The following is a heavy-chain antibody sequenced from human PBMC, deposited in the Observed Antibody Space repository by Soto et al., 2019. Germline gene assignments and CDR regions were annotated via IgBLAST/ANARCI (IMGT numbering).Heavy chain of an antibody. V-gene: IGHV4-59*01. Sequence: QVQLQQSGPGLVKPSETLSLTCTVSGGSITTSYWSWIRQPPGKGLEWIGYIYHTGSTNYNSSLKRRVTISVDTSNNQFSLRLSAVTAADTAMYYCARGALGGAFDFWGQGTRVTVSS. CDR3: ARGALGGAFDF. CDR2: IYHTGST. D-gene: IGHD3-16*01. J-gene: IGHJ4*02. CDR1: GGSITTSY.